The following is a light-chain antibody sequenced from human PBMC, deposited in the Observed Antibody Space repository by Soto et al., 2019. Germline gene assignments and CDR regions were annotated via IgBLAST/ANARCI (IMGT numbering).Light chain of an antibody. Sequence: EIVLTQSPATLSLSPGERVTLSCRASRSVSNSLAWYQQKPGQPPRLLIYDVSNRATGIPARFSGSGSGTDFALTITSLEPEDFAVYFCHQRYNWPRVTFGQGTRLEIK. CDR1: RSVSNS. CDR2: DVS. V-gene: IGKV3-11*01. CDR3: HQRYNWPRVT. J-gene: IGKJ5*01.